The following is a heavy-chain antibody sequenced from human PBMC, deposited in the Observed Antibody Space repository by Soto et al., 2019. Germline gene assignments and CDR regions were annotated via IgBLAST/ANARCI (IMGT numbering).Heavy chain of an antibody. CDR1: GGTFSSYA. V-gene: IGHV1-69*13. Sequence: SVKVSCKASGGTFSSYAISWVRQAPGQGLEWMGGIIPIFGTANYAQKFQGRVTITADESTSTAYMELSSLRSEDTAVYYCARDRDTAMEPYYYYYYGMDVWGQGTTVTVSS. CDR3: ARDRDTAMEPYYYYYYGMDV. CDR2: IIPIFGTA. D-gene: IGHD5-18*01. J-gene: IGHJ6*02.